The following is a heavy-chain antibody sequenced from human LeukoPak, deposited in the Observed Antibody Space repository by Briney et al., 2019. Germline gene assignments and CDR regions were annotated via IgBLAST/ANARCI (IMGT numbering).Heavy chain of an antibody. J-gene: IGHJ5*02. D-gene: IGHD6-13*01. CDR3: ARGVGSSWYEDWFDP. CDR2: ISSSSSTI. Sequence: GGSLRLSCAASGFTFSSYSMNWVRQAPGKGLEWVSYISSSSSTIYYADSVKGRFTISRDNAKNSLYLQMNSLRAEDTAVYYCARGVGSSWYEDWFDPRGQGTLVTVSS. CDR1: GFTFSSYS. V-gene: IGHV3-48*01.